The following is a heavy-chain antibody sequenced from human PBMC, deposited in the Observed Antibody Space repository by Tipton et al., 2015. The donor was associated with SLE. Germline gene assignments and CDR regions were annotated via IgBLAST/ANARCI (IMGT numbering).Heavy chain of an antibody. D-gene: IGHD1-26*01. Sequence: TLSLTCAVYGGSFSGYYWTWIRQPPGKGLEWIGEINHSGSTNYNPSLKSRVTISVDTSKNQFSLRLTSVTAADTALYYCARENSGSLDEGYYYYMDVWGRGTTVTVSS. CDR3: ARENSGSLDEGYYYYMDV. CDR2: INHSGST. V-gene: IGHV4-34*01. J-gene: IGHJ6*03. CDR1: GGSFSGYY.